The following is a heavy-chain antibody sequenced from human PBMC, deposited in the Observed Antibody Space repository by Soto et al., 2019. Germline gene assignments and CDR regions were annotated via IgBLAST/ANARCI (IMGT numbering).Heavy chain of an antibody. J-gene: IGHJ5*02. V-gene: IGHV4-39*07. D-gene: IGHD6-19*01. CDR1: GGSISSGGYY. Sequence: SETLSLTCTVSGGSISSGGYYWSWIRQHPGKGLEWIGEINHSGSTNYNPSLKSRVTISVDTSKNQFSLKLSSVAAADTAVYYCARGFGSGWRNWFDPWGQGTLVTVSS. CDR3: ARGFGSGWRNWFDP. CDR2: INHSGST.